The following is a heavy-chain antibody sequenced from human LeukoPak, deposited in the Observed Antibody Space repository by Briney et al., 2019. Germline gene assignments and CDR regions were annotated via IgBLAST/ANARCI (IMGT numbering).Heavy chain of an antibody. CDR3: ARHPDYYMDV. V-gene: IGHV4-59*08. J-gene: IGHJ6*03. CDR1: GGSISSYY. CDR2: IYYSGST. Sequence: SETLSLTCTVSGGSISSYYWSWIRQPPGKGLEWIGYIYYSGSTNYNPSLKSRVTISVDTSKNQFSLKLSSVTAADTAVHYCARHPDYYMDVWGKGTTVTVSS.